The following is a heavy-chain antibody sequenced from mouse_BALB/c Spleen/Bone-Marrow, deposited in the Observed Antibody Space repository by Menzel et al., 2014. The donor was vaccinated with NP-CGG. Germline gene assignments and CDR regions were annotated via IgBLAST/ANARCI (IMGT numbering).Heavy chain of an antibody. CDR1: GFSLTSYG. D-gene: IGHD1-2*01. CDR2: IWAGGST. V-gene: IGHV2-9*02. Sequence: VKLVESGPGLVAPSQSLSITCTVSGFSLTSYGVHWVRQPPGKGPEWLGAIWAGGSTNYNSALVSRLSITKDNSKSQVFLEMDSLQTDDTAMYYCARVFTTATWGFAYWGQGTLVTVSA. CDR3: ARVFTTATWGFAY. J-gene: IGHJ3*01.